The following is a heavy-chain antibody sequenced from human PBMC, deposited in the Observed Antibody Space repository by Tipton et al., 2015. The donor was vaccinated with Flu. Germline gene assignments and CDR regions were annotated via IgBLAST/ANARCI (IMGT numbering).Heavy chain of an antibody. V-gene: IGHV3-23*01. Sequence: SLRLSCVASGFTLSAYAMGWVRQAPGKGLEWVSRISGTGYRTDYAESVKGRFTMSKDDSKNTLYLEMNNLSAEDTARYFCARDGYNDVPYDCWGQGTLVTVSS. CDR1: GFTLSAYA. D-gene: IGHD5-24*01. CDR2: ISGTGYRT. J-gene: IGHJ4*02. CDR3: ARDGYNDVPYDC.